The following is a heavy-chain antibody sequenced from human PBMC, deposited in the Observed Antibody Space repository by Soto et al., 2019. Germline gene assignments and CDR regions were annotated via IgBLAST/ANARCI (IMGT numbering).Heavy chain of an antibody. CDR2: ISSSSSYI. Sequence: EVQLVESGGGLVKPGGSLRLSCAASGFTFSSYSMNWVRQAPGKGLEWVSSISSSSSYIYYADSVTGRFTNSRDNAKNSLYLQMNSLRAEGTAVYYCARDDGPLGYYYWGQGTLVTVSS. CDR3: ARDDGPLGYYY. D-gene: IGHD3-10*01. CDR1: GFTFSSYS. J-gene: IGHJ4*02. V-gene: IGHV3-21*01.